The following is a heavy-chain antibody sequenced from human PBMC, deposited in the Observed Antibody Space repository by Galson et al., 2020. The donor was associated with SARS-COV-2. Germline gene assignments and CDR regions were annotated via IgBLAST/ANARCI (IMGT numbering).Heavy chain of an antibody. D-gene: IGHD4-17*01. J-gene: IGHJ3*02. Sequence: SETLSLTCTVSGDSITSGDYYWSWVRQSPVKGLEWLGYTYYTGTTYHNPSLKSRVIISVDTSKNQFSLKLSSVTAADTAVYYCTRVPVTRSFDIWGQGTVVSVSS. CDR1: GDSITSGDYY. V-gene: IGHV4-30-4*08. CDR3: TRVPVTRSFDI. CDR2: TYYTGTT.